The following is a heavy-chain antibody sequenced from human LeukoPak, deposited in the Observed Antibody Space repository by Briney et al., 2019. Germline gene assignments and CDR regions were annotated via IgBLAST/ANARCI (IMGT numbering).Heavy chain of an antibody. V-gene: IGHV3-30*04. CDR3: ARTYGTGSMYYFHY. CDR2: ISYDGSEK. CDR1: GFTFSNYV. D-gene: IGHD3-10*01. Sequence: GGSLRLSCAASGFTFSNYVMHWVRQAPGKGLEWVTLISYDGSEKHYADSVKGRFTISRDNPKNTLYMQMNSLRPEDTALYYCARTYGTGSMYYFHYWGQGTLVTVSS. J-gene: IGHJ4*02.